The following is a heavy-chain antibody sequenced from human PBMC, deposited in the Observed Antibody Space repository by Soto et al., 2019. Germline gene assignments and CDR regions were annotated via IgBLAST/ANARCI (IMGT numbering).Heavy chain of an antibody. J-gene: IGHJ6*02. CDR1: GFTFSNYG. CDR3: ARDDIPGRAVAIYGMDV. CDR2: IWYDGSNK. V-gene: IGHV3-33*01. Sequence: PGGSLRLSCAASGFTFSNYGMHWVRQAPGKGLEWVAVIWYDGSNKYYADPVKGRFTISRDNSKNTLYLQINGLRAEDTAVYYCARDDIPGRAVAIYGMDVWGQGTTVPVSS. D-gene: IGHD6-19*01.